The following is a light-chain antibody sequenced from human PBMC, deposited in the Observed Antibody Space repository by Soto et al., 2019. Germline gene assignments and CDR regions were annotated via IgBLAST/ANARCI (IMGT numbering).Light chain of an antibody. CDR3: QQYYNWHPWT. CDR1: QNIGTN. J-gene: IGKJ1*01. Sequence: EILLTQSPGTLSLSPGERAILSWGGSQNIGTNLVWYQQKPGQAPRLLLYGASTRATGVPARFSGSGSGTDFTLTVSSLKSEDFAVYYCQQYYNWHPWTFGLGTKVDIK. CDR2: GAS. V-gene: IGKV3-15*01.